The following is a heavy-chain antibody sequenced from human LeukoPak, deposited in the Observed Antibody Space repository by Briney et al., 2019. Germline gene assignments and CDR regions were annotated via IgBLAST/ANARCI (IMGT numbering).Heavy chain of an antibody. CDR2: IIAILGIA. D-gene: IGHD3-16*02. CDR3: ARSTIRLGVIRFDP. J-gene: IGHJ5*02. Sequence: SVKVSCKASGGTFSSYAISWVRQAPGQGLEWMGRIIAILGIANYAQKFQGRVTITADKSTSTAYMELSSLRSEDTAVYYCARSTIRLGVIRFDPWGQGTLVTVSS. V-gene: IGHV1-69*04. CDR1: GGTFSSYA.